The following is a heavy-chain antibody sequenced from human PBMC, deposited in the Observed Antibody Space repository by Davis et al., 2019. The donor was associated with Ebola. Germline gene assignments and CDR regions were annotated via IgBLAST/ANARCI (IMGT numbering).Heavy chain of an antibody. CDR1: GFTFSRYW. CDR2: ISSDGGIT. Sequence: PGGSLRLSCAASGFTFSRYWMHWVRQAPGKGLVYVSRISSDGGITSYADSVKGRFTISRDNAKDSLYLQMNSLRAEDTAVYYCARGSRNMDVWGQGTTVIVSS. J-gene: IGHJ6*02. CDR3: ARGSRNMDV. V-gene: IGHV3-74*01.